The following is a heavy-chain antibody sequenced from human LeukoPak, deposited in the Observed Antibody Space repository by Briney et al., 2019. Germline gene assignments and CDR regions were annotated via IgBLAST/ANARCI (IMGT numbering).Heavy chain of an antibody. CDR2: IRYDGSNK. CDR3: AKDWYYYGSGFDY. Sequence: GGSLRLSCAASGFTFSSYGMHWVRQAPGKGLEWVAFIRYDGSNKYYADSVKGRFTISRDNSKNTLYLQMNSLRAEGTAVYYCAKDWYYYGSGFDYWGQGTLVTVSS. D-gene: IGHD3-10*01. CDR1: GFTFSSYG. V-gene: IGHV3-30*02. J-gene: IGHJ4*02.